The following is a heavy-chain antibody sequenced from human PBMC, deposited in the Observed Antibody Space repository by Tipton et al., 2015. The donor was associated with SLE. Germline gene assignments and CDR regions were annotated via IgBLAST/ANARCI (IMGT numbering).Heavy chain of an antibody. CDR1: GGSISSYY. V-gene: IGHV4-59*01. Sequence: LRLSCTVSGGSISSYYWSWIRQPPGKGLEWIGYIYYSGSTNYNPSLKSRVTISVDTSKNQFSLKLSSVTAADTAVYYCARGYQLPLGPYYYSYIDVWGKGTTVTVSS. CDR2: IYYSGST. D-gene: IGHD2-2*01. CDR3: ARGYQLPLGPYYYSYIDV. J-gene: IGHJ6*03.